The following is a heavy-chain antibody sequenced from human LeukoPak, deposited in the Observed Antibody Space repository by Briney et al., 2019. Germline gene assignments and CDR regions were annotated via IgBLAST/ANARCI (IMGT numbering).Heavy chain of an antibody. CDR1: GYTFTSYG. J-gene: IGHJ4*02. D-gene: IGHD6-25*01. V-gene: IGHV1-24*01. CDR3: ATGVAAIDY. Sequence: ASVKVSCKASGYTFTSYGISWVRQAPGKGLEWMGGFDPEDGETIYAQKFQGRVTMTEDTSTDTAYMELSSLRSEDTAVYYCATGVAAIDYWGQGTLVTVSS. CDR2: FDPEDGET.